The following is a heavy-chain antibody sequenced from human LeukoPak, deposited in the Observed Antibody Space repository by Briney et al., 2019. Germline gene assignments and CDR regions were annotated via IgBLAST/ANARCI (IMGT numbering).Heavy chain of an antibody. CDR1: GYSISSGYY. CDR2: IYHSGST. V-gene: IGHV4-38-2*02. J-gene: IGHJ4*02. D-gene: IGHD3-16*01. CDR3: ARDYDYVWGRYFDY. Sequence: SETLSLTCTVSGYSISSGYYWGWIRQPPGKGLEWIGSIYHSGSTNYNPSLKSRVTISVDTSKNQFSLKLSSVTAADTAVYYCARDYDYVWGRYFDYWGQGTLVTVSS.